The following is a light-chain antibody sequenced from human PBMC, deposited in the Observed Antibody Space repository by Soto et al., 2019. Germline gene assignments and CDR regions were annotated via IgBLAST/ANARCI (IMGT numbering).Light chain of an antibody. J-gene: IGKJ1*01. V-gene: IGKV1-27*01. Sequence: DLQMTQSPSSLSASVGDRVTITCRASQGISNYLAWYQQKPGKVPKLLIYAASTLQSGVPSRFSGSGSGTDFTLTISSLQPEDVATYYCQECNSARTWTFGRGTKVEIK. CDR1: QGISNY. CDR2: AAS. CDR3: QECNSARTWT.